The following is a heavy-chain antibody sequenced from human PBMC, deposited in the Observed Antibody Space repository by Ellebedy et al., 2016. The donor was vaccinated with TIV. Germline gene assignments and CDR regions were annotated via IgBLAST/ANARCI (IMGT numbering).Heavy chain of an antibody. V-gene: IGHV4-31*03. Sequence: MPSETLFLTCTVSGASISSGGYFWSWIRQHPGKGLEWIGYIDYIGNTSYNPSLKSRFTISVDTSKNQISLRLTSVTAADTAVYYCARDLSHGGVFGHWGQGTLVTVSS. CDR2: IDYIGNT. J-gene: IGHJ4*02. D-gene: IGHD2-8*02. CDR1: GASISSGGYF. CDR3: ARDLSHGGVFGH.